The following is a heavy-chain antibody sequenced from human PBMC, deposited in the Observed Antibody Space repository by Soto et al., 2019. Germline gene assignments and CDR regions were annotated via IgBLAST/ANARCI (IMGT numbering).Heavy chain of an antibody. CDR3: TSSGMAPSSSSSDY. V-gene: IGHV3-73*01. Sequence: SLRLSCAASGFTFSGSAMHWVRQASGKGLEWVGRIRSKANSYATAYAASVKGRFTISRDDSKNTAYLQMNSLKTEDTAVYYCTSSGMAPSSSSSDYWGQGTLVTVSS. J-gene: IGHJ4*02. CDR1: GFTFSGSA. CDR2: IRSKANSYAT. D-gene: IGHD6-6*01.